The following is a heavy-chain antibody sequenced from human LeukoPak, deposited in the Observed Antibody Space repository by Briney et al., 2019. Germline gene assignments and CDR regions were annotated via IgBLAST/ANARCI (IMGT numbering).Heavy chain of an antibody. CDR1: GYTFTSYY. V-gene: IGHV1-46*01. Sequence: ASVTVSCKASGYTFTSYYMHWVRQAPGQGLEWMGIINPSGGSTSYAQKFQGRVTMTRDTSTSTVYMELSSLRSEDTAVYYCAREHSSGYYDYWGQGTLVTVSS. J-gene: IGHJ4*02. CDR3: AREHSSGYYDY. D-gene: IGHD3-22*01. CDR2: INPSGGST.